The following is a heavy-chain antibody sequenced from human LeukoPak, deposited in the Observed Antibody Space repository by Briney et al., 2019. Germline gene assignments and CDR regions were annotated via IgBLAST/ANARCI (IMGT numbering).Heavy chain of an antibody. Sequence: PSETLSLTCTVSGGSISSSSYYWGWIRQPPGKGLEWIGSIYYGGSTYFNPSLKSRVTISVDTSKNQFSLKLSSVTAADTAVYYCARRMGYSSGHNWFDPWGQGTLVTVSS. CDR2: IYYGGST. D-gene: IGHD6-25*01. V-gene: IGHV4-39*01. CDR3: ARRMGYSSGHNWFDP. CDR1: GGSISSSSYY. J-gene: IGHJ5*02.